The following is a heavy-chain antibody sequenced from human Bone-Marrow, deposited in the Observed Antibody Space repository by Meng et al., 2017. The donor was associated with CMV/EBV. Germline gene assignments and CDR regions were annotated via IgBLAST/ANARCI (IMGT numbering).Heavy chain of an antibody. V-gene: IGHV1-2*02. CDR3: VRSSGWSLFDY. CDR1: GFTFSDYY. D-gene: IGHD6-19*01. J-gene: IGHJ4*02. Sequence: VQLVQSGAEMKKPGASVKVSCPTYGFTFSDYYIHWVRQAPGQGLEWMGWVNSKNEATNYARKFQGRVSMTRDTSISTAHMELSRLMSDDTAVYYCVRSSGWSLFDYWGQGTLVTVSS. CDR2: VNSKNEAT.